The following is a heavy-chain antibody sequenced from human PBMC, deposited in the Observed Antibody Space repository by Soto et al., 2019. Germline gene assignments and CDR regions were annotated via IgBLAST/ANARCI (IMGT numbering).Heavy chain of an antibody. J-gene: IGHJ6*02. D-gene: IGHD2-21*02. CDR1: GVYISSYY. V-gene: IGHV4-59*01. CDR3: ARDLWGYCGADCYPLDV. Sequence: SETLSLTCTVSGVYISSYYWSWIRQPPGKGLEWIGYMYNTGSTIYNPSLKSRVTISVDTSKNQFSLKLNSVTAADTAVYYCARDLWGYCGADCYPLDVWGQGTTVTVSS. CDR2: MYNTGST.